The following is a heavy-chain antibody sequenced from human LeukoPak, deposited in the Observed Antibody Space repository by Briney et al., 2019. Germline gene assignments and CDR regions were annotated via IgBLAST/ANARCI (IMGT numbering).Heavy chain of an antibody. D-gene: IGHD2-2*01. V-gene: IGHV1-46*01. CDR2: INPSGGST. J-gene: IGHJ4*02. CDR3: AKDGGDCSGISCLYFFDS. CDR1: GYTFSNYY. Sequence: GASVKVSCKTSGYTFSNYYMHWVRQAPGQGLEWMGIINPSGGSTNYARKFQGRVIMTRDTSTSTVYMELSSLRSEDTAVYYCAKDGGDCSGISCLYFFDSWGQGTLVTVSS.